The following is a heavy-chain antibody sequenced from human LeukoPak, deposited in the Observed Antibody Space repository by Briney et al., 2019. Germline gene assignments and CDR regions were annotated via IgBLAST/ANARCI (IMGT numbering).Heavy chain of an antibody. J-gene: IGHJ4*02. V-gene: IGHV4-30-2*01. CDR1: GDSISRGAYY. D-gene: IGHD3-10*01. Sequence: SQTLSLTCTVSGDSISRGAYYWSWVRQPPGKGLEWIGCIFHSGTTKYNPSLKSRLTMSVDRSKNQFSLKLSSLTAADTAVYYRARDPVGGFGEWDYWGQGKLVTVSS. CDR2: IFHSGTT. CDR3: ARDPVGGFGEWDY.